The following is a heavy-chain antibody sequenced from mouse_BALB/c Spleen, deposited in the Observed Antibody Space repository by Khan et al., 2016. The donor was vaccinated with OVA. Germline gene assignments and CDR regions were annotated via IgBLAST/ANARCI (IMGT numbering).Heavy chain of an antibody. CDR2: IYPGNNDT. D-gene: IGHD1-1*01. CDR1: GYIFTDYL. Sequence: VQLKQSGTVLARPGTSVRMSCKASGYIFTDYLMHWVKQRPGQSLEWIGSIYPGNNDTSYNQKFKDKAKLTSVPSATTAYMDFSSLTNEDSAFFYCTRAGYGAFAFWGQGTLVTVSA. J-gene: IGHJ3*01. V-gene: IGHV1-5*01. CDR3: TRAGYGAFAF.